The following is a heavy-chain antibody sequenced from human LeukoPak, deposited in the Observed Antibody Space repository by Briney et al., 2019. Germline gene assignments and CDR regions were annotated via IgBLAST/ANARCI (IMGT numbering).Heavy chain of an antibody. CDR3: ATDRGVVVVPAWAFDI. D-gene: IGHD2-2*01. V-gene: IGHV1-24*01. J-gene: IGHJ3*02. Sequence: ASVKVSCKVSGYTLTELSMHWVRQAPGKGLEWMGGFDPEDGETIYAQKFQGRVTMTEDTSTDTAYMELSSLRSEDTAVYYCATDRGVVVVPAWAFDIWGQGTMVTVSS. CDR2: FDPEDGET. CDR1: GYTLTELS.